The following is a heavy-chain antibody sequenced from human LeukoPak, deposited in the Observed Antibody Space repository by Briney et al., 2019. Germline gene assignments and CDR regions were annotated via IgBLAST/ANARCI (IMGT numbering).Heavy chain of an antibody. CDR3: ATAPYDSIGIFDY. V-gene: IGHV3-43D*03. J-gene: IGHJ4*02. CDR2: ISWDGDST. CDR1: GFTFDDYA. Sequence: SLRLSCAASGFTFDDYAMHWVRQAPGKGLDCVSLISWDGDSTYYADSVKGRFTISRDNYKNSLYLQMNSLRTEDTALYYCATAPYDSIGIFDYWGQGTLVTVSS. D-gene: IGHD3-22*01.